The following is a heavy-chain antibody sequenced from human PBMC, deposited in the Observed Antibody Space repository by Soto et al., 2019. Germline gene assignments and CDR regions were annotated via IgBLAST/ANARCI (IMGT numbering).Heavy chain of an antibody. J-gene: IGHJ4*02. CDR1: GGSISSSSYY. V-gene: IGHV4-39*01. CDR3: ATPLLFYGDYVEDY. D-gene: IGHD4-17*01. Sequence: QLQLQESGPGLVQPSETLSLTCTVSGGSISSSSYYWGWIRQPPGKGLEWIGSIYYSGSTYYNPSLKRRVTISVDTSKNQFSLKLSSVTAADTAVYYCATPLLFYGDYVEDYWGQGTLVTVSS. CDR2: IYYSGST.